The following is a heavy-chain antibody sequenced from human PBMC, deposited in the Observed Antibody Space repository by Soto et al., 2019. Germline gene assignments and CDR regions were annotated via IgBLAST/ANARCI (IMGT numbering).Heavy chain of an antibody. CDR3: VRENYYGSGPRAESYYMDV. V-gene: IGHV4-59*01. CDR2: IFNKEIT. J-gene: IGHJ6*03. CDR1: GGSISTYY. Sequence: QVQLQESGPGLVKPSETLSLMCTVSGGSISTYYWNWIRQPPGKGLEWIGYIFNKEITNYNPSLKSRVTISVDTSKSQFSLELTSVTAADTAVYYCVRENYYGSGPRAESYYMDVWGKGTTVIVSS. D-gene: IGHD3-10*01.